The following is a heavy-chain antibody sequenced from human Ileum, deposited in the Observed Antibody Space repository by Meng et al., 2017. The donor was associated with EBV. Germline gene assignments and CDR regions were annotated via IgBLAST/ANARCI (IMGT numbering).Heavy chain of an antibody. CDR1: GYTFASYG. J-gene: IGHJ4*02. CDR3: ARGTPGRSYSDY. V-gene: IGHV1-18*01. Sequence: VQMVQSGAEVKKPGASVRVSCEASGYTFASYGISWLRQAPGQGLEWMGWFVNNVDTYSAQKFQGRVTMTTDTHTSTAFMELRSLRSDDTAVYYCARGTPGRSYSDYWGQGTLVTVSA. D-gene: IGHD3-10*01. CDR2: FVNNVDT.